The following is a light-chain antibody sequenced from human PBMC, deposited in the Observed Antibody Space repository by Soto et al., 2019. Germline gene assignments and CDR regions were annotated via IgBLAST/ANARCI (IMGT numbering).Light chain of an antibody. V-gene: IGLV2-23*02. Sequence: QSALTQPASVSGSPGQSITISCTGTSSDIGSYNLVSWYQQHPGKAPKLMIYEVSKRPSGVSNRFSGSKSGNTASLTISGVQAEDESDYYCCSYAGSRLVFGGGTKLTVL. CDR2: EVS. CDR3: CSYAGSRLV. J-gene: IGLJ3*02. CDR1: SSDIGSYNL.